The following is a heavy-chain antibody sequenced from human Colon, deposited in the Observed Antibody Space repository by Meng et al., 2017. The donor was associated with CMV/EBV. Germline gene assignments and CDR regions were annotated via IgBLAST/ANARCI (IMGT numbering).Heavy chain of an antibody. V-gene: IGHV3-23*01. CDR1: GFRFDEYS. CDR2: ISGTGGST. J-gene: IGHJ6*02. CDR3: ATRSGGNPYYYYSMDV. D-gene: IGHD3-16*01. Sequence: GESLKISCAGSGFRFDEYSMSWVRQAPGKGLQWVSVISGTGGSTYYADSVQGRFTISRDNSKSTVYLQMNSLRAEDTAVYYCATRSGGNPYYYYSMDVWGRGATVTVSS.